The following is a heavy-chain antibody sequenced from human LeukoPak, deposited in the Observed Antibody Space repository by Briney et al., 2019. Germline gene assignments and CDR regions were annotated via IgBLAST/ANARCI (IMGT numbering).Heavy chain of an antibody. CDR3: ARHPTALVGYGFDP. V-gene: IGHV4-59*08. D-gene: IGHD5-18*01. CDR1: GGSFSNYY. J-gene: IGHJ5*02. Sequence: KPSETLSLTCTVSGGSFSNYYWSWIRQPPGKGLEWIGYIYYSGSTNYNPSLKSRVTISVDTSKNQLSLNLSSVTAADTAVYYCARHPTALVGYGFDPWGQGTLVTVSS. CDR2: IYYSGST.